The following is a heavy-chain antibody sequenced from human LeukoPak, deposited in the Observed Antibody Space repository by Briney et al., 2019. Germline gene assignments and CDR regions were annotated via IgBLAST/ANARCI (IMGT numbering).Heavy chain of an antibody. Sequence: PSQTLSLTCTVSGGSISSGDYYWSWLRQPPGRGLEWIGYIYYSGSTYYNPSLKSRVTISVDTSKNQFSLQLNSVTPEDTAVYYCARTRDLGPDYWGQGTLVTVSS. CDR2: IYYSGST. CDR1: GGSISSGDYY. D-gene: IGHD1-26*01. V-gene: IGHV4-30-4*08. CDR3: ARTRDLGPDY. J-gene: IGHJ4*02.